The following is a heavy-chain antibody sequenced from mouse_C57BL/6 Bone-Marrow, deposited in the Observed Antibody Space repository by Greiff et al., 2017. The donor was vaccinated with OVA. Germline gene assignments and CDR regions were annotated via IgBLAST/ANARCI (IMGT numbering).Heavy chain of an antibody. V-gene: IGHV14-4*01. CDR2: IDPEIGET. CDR3: AELLYSDD. CDR1: GFNINDDY. J-gene: IGHJ2*01. Sequence: VQLQQSGAELVRPGASVKLSCTASGFNINDDYMHWVKQRPERGLERIGWIDPEIGETEYASKFKGKATKTADTSSNTAYRQLSSLTSEDTAVYYCAELLYSDDWGQGTTLTVAS.